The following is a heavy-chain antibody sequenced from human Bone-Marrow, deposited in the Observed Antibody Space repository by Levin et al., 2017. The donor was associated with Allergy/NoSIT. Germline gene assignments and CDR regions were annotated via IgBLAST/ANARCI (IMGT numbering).Heavy chain of an antibody. D-gene: IGHD3-3*01. CDR1: GYTFFSYG. CDR2: ISGYNGDT. V-gene: IGHV1-18*01. J-gene: IGHJ5*02. CDR3: ARLRGPQTSDNWFDP. Sequence: GGSLRLSCKASGYTFFSYGITWVRQAPGQGLEWMGGISGYNGDTNYAQNLQGRVTLTRDISTTTVYMELRSLRSDDTALYYCARLRGPQTSDNWFDPWGQGTLVTVSS.